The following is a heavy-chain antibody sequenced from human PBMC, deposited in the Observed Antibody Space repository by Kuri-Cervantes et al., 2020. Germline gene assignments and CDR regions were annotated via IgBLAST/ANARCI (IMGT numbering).Heavy chain of an antibody. Sequence: GESLKISCAASGFTFSTYWMHWVRQAPGKGLVWVSRINSDGSNTDYADSVKGRFTISRDNSKNTLYLQMNSLRAEDTAVYYCAREDYGGNYYYGMDVWGQGTTVTVSS. CDR3: AREDYGGNYYYGMDV. J-gene: IGHJ6*02. D-gene: IGHD4-23*01. V-gene: IGHV3-74*01. CDR2: INSDGSNT. CDR1: GFTFSTYW.